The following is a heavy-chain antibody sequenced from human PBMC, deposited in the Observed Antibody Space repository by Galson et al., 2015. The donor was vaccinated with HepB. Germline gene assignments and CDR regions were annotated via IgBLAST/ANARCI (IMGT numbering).Heavy chain of an antibody. Sequence: SLRLSCAASGFTVRRYNVHWVRQAPGKGLEWVAFTSDSEGQRYADSVQGRFTITRDNSKNTVYLQMNSLRPEDTAVYYCARDFAGKYSIDYWGRGTLVSVSS. CDR2: TSDSEGQR. CDR3: ARDFAGKYSIDY. D-gene: IGHD2-15*01. CDR1: GFTVRRYN. J-gene: IGHJ4*02. V-gene: IGHV3-30*03.